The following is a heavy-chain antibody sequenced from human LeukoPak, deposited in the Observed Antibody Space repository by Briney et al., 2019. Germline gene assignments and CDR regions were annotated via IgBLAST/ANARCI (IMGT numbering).Heavy chain of an antibody. J-gene: IGHJ4*02. CDR3: ASEYYDFWSGYYTDY. CDR2: IYTSGST. CDR1: GGSISSYY. V-gene: IGHV4-4*07. Sequence: PSETLSLTCTVSGGSISSYYWSWIRQPAGKGLEWIGRIYTSGSTNYNPSLKSRVTMSVDTSKNQFSLKLSSVTAADTAVYYCASEYYDFWSGYYTDYWGQGTLVTVSS. D-gene: IGHD3-3*01.